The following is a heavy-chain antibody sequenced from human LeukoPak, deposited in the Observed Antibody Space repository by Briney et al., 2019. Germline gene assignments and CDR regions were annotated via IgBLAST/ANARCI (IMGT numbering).Heavy chain of an antibody. J-gene: IGHJ4*02. CDR3: ARYITGAIAY. D-gene: IGHD1-20*01. V-gene: IGHV1-3*01. Sequence: ASVKVSCKASGYTFTNYGVNWVRHAPGQGLEWMGWINACNGYTKYSQKFQGRVTITRDTSASTAYMELSSLRSEDTAVYYCARYITGAIAYWGQGTLVTAPS. CDR2: INACNGYT. CDR1: GYTFTNYG.